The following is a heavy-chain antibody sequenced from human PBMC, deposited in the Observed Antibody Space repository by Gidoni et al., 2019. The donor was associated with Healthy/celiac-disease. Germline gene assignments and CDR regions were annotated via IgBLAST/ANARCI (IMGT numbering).Heavy chain of an antibody. J-gene: IGHJ5*02. D-gene: IGHD4-17*01. V-gene: IGHV4-39*01. CDR1: GGSISSSSYY. CDR3: ASHDYGDQNRFDP. Sequence: QLQLQESGPGLVKPSETLSLTCTVSGGSISSSSYYWGWIRQPPGKGLEWIGSIYYSGSTYYNPSLKSRVTISVDTSKNQFSLKLSSVTAADTAVYYCASHDYGDQNRFDPWGQGTLVTVSS. CDR2: IYYSGST.